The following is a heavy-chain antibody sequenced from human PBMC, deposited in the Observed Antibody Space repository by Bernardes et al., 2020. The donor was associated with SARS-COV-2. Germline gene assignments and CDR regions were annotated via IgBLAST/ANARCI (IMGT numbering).Heavy chain of an antibody. Sequence: GGSLRLSCAASGFTFSDYYMSWIRQAPGKGLEWVSYISSSGSTIYYADSVKGRFTISRDNAKNSLYLQMNSLRAEDTAVYYCARVVLITFGGVIVDGGWFDPWGQGTLVTVSS. D-gene: IGHD3-16*02. CDR2: ISSSGSTI. V-gene: IGHV3-11*01. CDR3: ARVVLITFGGVIVDGGWFDP. CDR1: GFTFSDYY. J-gene: IGHJ5*02.